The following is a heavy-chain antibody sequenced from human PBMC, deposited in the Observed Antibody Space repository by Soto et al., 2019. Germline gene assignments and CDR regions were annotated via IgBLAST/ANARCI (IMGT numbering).Heavy chain of an antibody. CDR3: GGDRDSGSYNQIHEHKWFHP. CDR2: IIPIFGTA. Sequence: QVQLVQSGAEVKKPGSSVKVSCKASGVTFSSYAISWVRQAPGQGLEWVGGIIPIFGTANYAQKFQGRVTITADESTSTAYMEIGSLRSEYTAVYDCGGDRDSGSYNQIHEHKWFHPWGQGSLVAVSS. CDR1: GVTFSSYA. D-gene: IGHD1-26*01. V-gene: IGHV1-69*01. J-gene: IGHJ5*02.